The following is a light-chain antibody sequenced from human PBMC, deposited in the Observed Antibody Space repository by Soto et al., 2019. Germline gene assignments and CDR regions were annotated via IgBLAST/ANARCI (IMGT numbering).Light chain of an antibody. Sequence: QSVLTQPPSASGTPGQRVTISCSGSSSNIGSNTVNWYQQLPGTAPKLLIYSNNQRPSGVPDRFSGSKSGTSASLAISGLQSEDEADYYCAAWHDSLNGRVFGGGTKVTVL. CDR3: AAWHDSLNGRV. CDR1: SSNIGSNT. J-gene: IGLJ2*01. V-gene: IGLV1-44*01. CDR2: SNN.